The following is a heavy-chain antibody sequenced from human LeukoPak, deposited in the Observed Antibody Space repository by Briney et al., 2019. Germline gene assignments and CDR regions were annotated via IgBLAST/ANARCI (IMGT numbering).Heavy chain of an antibody. Sequence: GGSVRLSCAASGFTFSSYWMSWVRQAPGKGLEGVANIKQDGSEKYYVDSVKGRFTISGDNDKNSLYLQMNSLRAEDTAVYYCARDGTYRGYDYWGQGTLVTVSS. CDR1: GFTFSSYW. J-gene: IGHJ4*02. CDR3: ARDGTYRGYDY. D-gene: IGHD4-11*01. V-gene: IGHV3-7*01. CDR2: IKQDGSEK.